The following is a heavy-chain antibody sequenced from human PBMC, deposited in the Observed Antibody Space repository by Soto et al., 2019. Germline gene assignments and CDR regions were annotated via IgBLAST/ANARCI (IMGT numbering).Heavy chain of an antibody. CDR3: ARDGDDCSGNTCYSTWFDP. D-gene: IGHD2-15*01. V-gene: IGHV4-4*07. J-gene: IGHJ5*02. CDR2: MSISGST. Sequence: QVQLQESGPGLVKPSETLSLTCTVSSGSISTYYWSWIRQPAGEGLEWIGRMSISGSTNYNPSLKSRVTMSVDTSKNQFSLRLTSVTAADTAVYYCARDGDDCSGNTCYSTWFDPWGQGTLVTVSS. CDR1: SGSISTYY.